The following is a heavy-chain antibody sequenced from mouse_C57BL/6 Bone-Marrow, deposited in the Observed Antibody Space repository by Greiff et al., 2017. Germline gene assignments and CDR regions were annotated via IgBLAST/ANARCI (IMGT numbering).Heavy chain of an antibody. CDR2: IHPSVSCT. D-gene: IGHD1-2*01. CDR1: GYTFTSYW. CDR3: ARGVTLLLADY. V-gene: IGHV1-59*01. Sequence: QVQLQQPGAELVRPGTSVKLSCKASGYTFTSYWMHWVKQRPGQGLEWIGVIHPSVSCTNYNQKFKGKATLTVETSSSTAYMQLSSLTSEASAVYYCARGVTLLLADYWGTGTSVTVSS. J-gene: IGHJ4*01.